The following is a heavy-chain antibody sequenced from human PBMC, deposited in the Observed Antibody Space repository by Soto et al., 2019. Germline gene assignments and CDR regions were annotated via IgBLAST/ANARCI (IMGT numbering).Heavy chain of an antibody. D-gene: IGHD5-12*01. Sequence: EVQLVESGGGLVQPGGSLRLSCAASGFTVSSNYMSWVRQAPGKGLEWVSVIYIGGSTYYADSVKGRFTISRHNSKNTLDLQMNSLRAEDTAVYYCARDRSGVADHDAFDIWGQGTMVTVSS. V-gene: IGHV3-53*04. CDR1: GFTVSSNY. CDR2: IYIGGST. CDR3: ARDRSGVADHDAFDI. J-gene: IGHJ3*02.